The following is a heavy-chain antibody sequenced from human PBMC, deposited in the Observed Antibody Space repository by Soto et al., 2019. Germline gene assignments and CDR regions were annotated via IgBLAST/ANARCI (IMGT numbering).Heavy chain of an antibody. J-gene: IGHJ4*02. D-gene: IGHD4-17*01. CDR1: GGSIITTTYY. CDR3: ARTYGDYVGY. CDR2: IYYSGNT. V-gene: IGHV4-39*01. Sequence: QLQLQESGPGLVKPSETLSLTCTVSGGSIITTTYYWGWIRQPPGKGLEWIGSIYYSGNTYFNPSLKSLVTISAYTSTNQFSLRLSSVTAAATAVYYSARTYGDYVGYWGQGTLVTVSS.